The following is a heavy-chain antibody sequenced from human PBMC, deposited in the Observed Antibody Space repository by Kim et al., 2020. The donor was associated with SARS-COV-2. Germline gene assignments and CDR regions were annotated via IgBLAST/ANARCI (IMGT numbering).Heavy chain of an antibody. Sequence: SETLSLTCTVSGGSISSGGYYWSWIRQHPGKGLEWIGYIYYSGSTYYNPSLKSRVTISVDTSKNQFSLKLSSVTAADTAVYYCAREPLGYSGYDFDYWGQGTLVTVSS. J-gene: IGHJ4*02. CDR1: GGSISSGGYY. CDR2: IYYSGST. CDR3: AREPLGYSGYDFDY. V-gene: IGHV4-31*03. D-gene: IGHD5-12*01.